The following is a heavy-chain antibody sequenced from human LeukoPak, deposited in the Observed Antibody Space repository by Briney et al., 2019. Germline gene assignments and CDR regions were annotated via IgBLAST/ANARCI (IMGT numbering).Heavy chain of an antibody. Sequence: ASVKVSCKVSGYTLTELSMHWVRQAPGKGLEWMGGFDPEDGETIYAQKFQGRVTMTEDTSTDTAYMELSSLRSEDTAVYYCATGVGKGYCSSTSCYNPVYWGQGTLVTVSS. CDR2: FDPEDGET. J-gene: IGHJ4*02. CDR1: GYTLTELS. D-gene: IGHD2-2*02. CDR3: ATGVGKGYCSSTSCYNPVY. V-gene: IGHV1-24*01.